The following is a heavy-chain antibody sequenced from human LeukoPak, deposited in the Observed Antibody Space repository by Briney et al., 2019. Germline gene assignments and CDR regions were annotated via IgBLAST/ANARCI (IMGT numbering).Heavy chain of an antibody. Sequence: ASVKVSCKASGYTFTGYYMHWVRQAPGQGLEWMGWINPNSGGTNYAQKFQGRVTMTRDTSISTAYMELSRLRSEDTAVYYCARVGYSGYDAIAVAGTPEYYFDYWGQGTLVTVSS. D-gene: IGHD5-12*01. CDR1: GYTFTGYY. J-gene: IGHJ4*02. CDR3: ARVGYSGYDAIAVAGTPEYYFDY. V-gene: IGHV1-2*02. CDR2: INPNSGGT.